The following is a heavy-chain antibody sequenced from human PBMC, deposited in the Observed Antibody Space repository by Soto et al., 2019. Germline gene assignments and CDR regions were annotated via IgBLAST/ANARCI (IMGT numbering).Heavy chain of an antibody. D-gene: IGHD3-22*01. J-gene: IGHJ3*02. Sequence: SETLSLTCTVSGGSISSYYWSWIRQPAGKGLEWIGRIYTSVSTNYNPSLKSRVTMSVDTTKNQFSLKLSSVTAADTAVYYCARGSYDSSGYQGDAFDIWGQGTMVTGSS. CDR1: GGSISSYY. V-gene: IGHV4-4*07. CDR3: ARGSYDSSGYQGDAFDI. CDR2: IYTSVST.